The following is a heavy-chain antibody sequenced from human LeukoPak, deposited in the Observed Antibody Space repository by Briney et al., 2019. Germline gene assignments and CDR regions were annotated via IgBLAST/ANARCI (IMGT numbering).Heavy chain of an antibody. Sequence: GASVKVSCKASGYTFTGYYLHWVRQAPGQGLEWMGWINPNSGGTNYAQKFQGRVTMTRDTSISTAYMELSRLRSDDTAVYYCAGWAKYSYGFNYWGQGTLVTVSS. CDR3: AGWAKYSYGFNY. J-gene: IGHJ4*02. CDR1: GYTFTGYY. D-gene: IGHD5-18*01. V-gene: IGHV1-2*02. CDR2: INPNSGGT.